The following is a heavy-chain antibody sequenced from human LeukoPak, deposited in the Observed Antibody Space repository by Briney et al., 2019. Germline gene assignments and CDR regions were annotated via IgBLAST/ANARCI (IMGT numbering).Heavy chain of an antibody. D-gene: IGHD3-9*01. V-gene: IGHV1-8*03. Sequence: GASVKVSCKASGYTFTNYDINWGRQATGQGLEWMGWMNPNSGNTGYAQKFQGRVTITRNTSISTAYMELSSLRAEDTAVYYCAKTWGALRYFDWEAFDIWGQGTMVTVSS. J-gene: IGHJ3*02. CDR3: AKTWGALRYFDWEAFDI. CDR2: MNPNSGNT. CDR1: GYTFTNYD.